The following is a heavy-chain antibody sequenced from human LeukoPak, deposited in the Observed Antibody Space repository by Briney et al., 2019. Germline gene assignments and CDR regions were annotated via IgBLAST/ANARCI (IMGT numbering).Heavy chain of an antibody. CDR2: VYYSGNT. CDR1: GVSISGSSHY. CDR3: ARHMENNEGSGSYGYFDY. D-gene: IGHD1-26*01. V-gene: IGHV4-39*01. Sequence: SETLSLTCAVSGVSISGSSHYWASIRQPPGRGLEWLANVYYSGNTYFNPSLKNRVTMSVDTSKNHFSLRLTSVTAADTAVYFCARHMENNEGSGSYGYFDYWGRGTLVTVSS. J-gene: IGHJ4*02.